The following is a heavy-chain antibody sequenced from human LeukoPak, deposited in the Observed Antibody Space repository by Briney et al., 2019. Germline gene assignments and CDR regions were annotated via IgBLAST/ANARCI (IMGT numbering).Heavy chain of an antibody. D-gene: IGHD4/OR15-4a*01. J-gene: IGHJ2*01. V-gene: IGHV1-2*02. CDR2: IKPDSGGT. CDR3: ASGDFGDTWYFDL. CDR1: GYTFIDYY. Sequence: ASVKVSCKASGYTFIDYYMHWVRQAPGQGLEWMGWIKPDSGGTNYAQKFQGRVTMTRDTSINTAYMELNRLKSDDTAVHYCASGDFGDTWYFDLWGRGTLVTVSS.